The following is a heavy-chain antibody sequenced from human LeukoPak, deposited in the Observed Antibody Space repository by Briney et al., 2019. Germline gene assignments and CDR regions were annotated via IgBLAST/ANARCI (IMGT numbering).Heavy chain of an antibody. V-gene: IGHV4-39*07. CDR1: GGSISSSSYY. D-gene: IGHD3-9*01. CDR2: IYYSGST. Sequence: SETVSLTCTVSGGSISSSSYYWGWIRQPPGKGLEWIGSIYYSGSTYYNPSLKSRVTISVDTSKNQFYLKLSSVTAADTAVYYCARVTNYDILTGYYSYYFDYWGQGTLVTVSS. CDR3: ARVTNYDILTGYYSYYFDY. J-gene: IGHJ4*02.